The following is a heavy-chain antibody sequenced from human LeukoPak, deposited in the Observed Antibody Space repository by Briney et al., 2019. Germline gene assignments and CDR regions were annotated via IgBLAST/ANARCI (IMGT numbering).Heavy chain of an antibody. CDR3: ARDSSGYSGYDAFDI. CDR2: IKQDGSEK. J-gene: IGHJ3*02. Sequence: GGSLRLSCAASGFTFSSYWMSWVRQAPGKGLEWVANIKQDGSEKYYVDSVKGRFTISRDNAKKSLYLQMNSLRAEDTAVYFCARDSSGYSGYDAFDIWGQGTMVTVSS. D-gene: IGHD5-12*01. CDR1: GFTFSSYW. V-gene: IGHV3-7*01.